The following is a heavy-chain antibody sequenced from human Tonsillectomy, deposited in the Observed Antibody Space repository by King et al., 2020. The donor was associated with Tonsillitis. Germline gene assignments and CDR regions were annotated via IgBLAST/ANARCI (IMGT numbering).Heavy chain of an antibody. CDR2: IYRGGST. CDR1: GVTVSDNY. Sequence: EVQLVESGGGLIQPGGSLRLSCAASGVTVSDNYMSWVRQAPGQGLEWVSVIYRGGSTYYADFVKGRFTISRDTSKNTLYLQMSSRGAEDTAVYYCTGEGGWLGELPSIWGQGTLVTVSS. J-gene: IGHJ4*02. D-gene: IGHD3-10*01. CDR3: TGEGGWLGELPSI. V-gene: IGHV3-53*01.